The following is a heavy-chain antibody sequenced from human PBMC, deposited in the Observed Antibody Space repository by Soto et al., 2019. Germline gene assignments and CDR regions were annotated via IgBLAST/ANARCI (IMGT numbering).Heavy chain of an antibody. CDR1: GFTCSSYD. CDR2: ILVGGST. D-gene: IGHD2-8*02. CDR3: AKATATGGGAFDI. V-gene: IGHV3-23*01. Sequence: PGGPLRLSCAASGFTCSSYDMSWVRQAPGKGLEWVSTILVGGSTHYPDSVKGRFTISRDNSKNTVFLQMNSLTAGDTAVYYCAKATATGGGAFDICGQGTVVTVSS. J-gene: IGHJ3*02.